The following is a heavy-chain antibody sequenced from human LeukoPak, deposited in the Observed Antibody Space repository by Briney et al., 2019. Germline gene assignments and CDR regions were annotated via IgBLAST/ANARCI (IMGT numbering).Heavy chain of an antibody. CDR2: INPNSGGT. V-gene: IGHV1-2*04. CDR3: ARGGAAAGTKDRSNWFDP. Sequence: ASVKVSCKASGYTFTGYYMHWVRQAPGQGLEWIGWINPNSGGTNYAQKFQGWVTMTRDTSISTAYMELSRLRSDDTAVYYCARGGAAAGTKDRSNWFDPWGQGTLVTVSS. CDR1: GYTFTGYY. D-gene: IGHD6-13*01. J-gene: IGHJ5*02.